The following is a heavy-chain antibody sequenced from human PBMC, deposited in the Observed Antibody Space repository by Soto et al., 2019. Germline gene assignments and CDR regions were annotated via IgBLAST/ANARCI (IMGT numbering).Heavy chain of an antibody. V-gene: IGHV4-31*03. D-gene: IGHD3-22*01. J-gene: IGHJ3*02. CDR2: IYYSGST. CDR3: ARNDYDSSPYLSRRQHALDI. Sequence: SETLSLTCTVSGVSVSSGGYFWSWIRQLPGKGLEWIGYIYYSGSTYCNPSLKSRVSISVEASMNQISLRLSSVTAADTAVYYCARNDYDSSPYLSRRQHALDIWGQGTMVTVSS. CDR1: GVSVSSGGYF.